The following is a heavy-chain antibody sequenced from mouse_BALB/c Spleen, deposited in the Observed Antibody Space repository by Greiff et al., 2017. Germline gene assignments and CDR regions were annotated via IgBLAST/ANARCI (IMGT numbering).Heavy chain of an antibody. V-gene: IGHV2-9*02. CDR3: ARDMRYAMDY. D-gene: IGHD2-14*01. CDR2: IWAGGST. Sequence: QVQLKESGPGLVAPSQSLSITCTVSGFSLTSYGVHWVRQPPGKGLEWLGVIWAGGSTNYNSALMSRLSISKDNSKSQVFLKMNSLQIDDTAMYYCARDMRYAMDYWGQGTSVTVSS. J-gene: IGHJ4*01. CDR1: GFSLTSYG.